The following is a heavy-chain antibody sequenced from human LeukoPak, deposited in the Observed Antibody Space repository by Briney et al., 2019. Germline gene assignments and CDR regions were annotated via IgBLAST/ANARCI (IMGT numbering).Heavy chain of an antibody. CDR2: IYYSGST. Sequence: GSLRLSCAASGFTFSSYSMNWVRQPPGKRLEWIGSIYYSGSTYYNPSLKSRVTISVDTSKNQFSLKLSSVTAADTAVYYCVGGPIGDAFDIWGQGTMVTVSS. J-gene: IGHJ3*02. V-gene: IGHV4-59*05. CDR3: VGGPIGDAFDI. CDR1: GFTFSSYSMN.